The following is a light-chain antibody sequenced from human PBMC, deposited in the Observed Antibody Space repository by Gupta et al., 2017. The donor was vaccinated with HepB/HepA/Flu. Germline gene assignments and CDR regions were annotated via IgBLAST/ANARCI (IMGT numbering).Light chain of an antibody. CDR1: QSISNW. CDR2: ETS. Sequence: DIQMTQSPSTLSAFVGDRVTITCRASQSISNWLAWYQQKPGKAPKLIIYETSKGESGVPSRFSGSGSGTESTLTISRLQADDFAYYYCQDYNGLWTFGQGTKVEIK. J-gene: IGKJ1*01. CDR3: QDYNGLWT. V-gene: IGKV1-5*03.